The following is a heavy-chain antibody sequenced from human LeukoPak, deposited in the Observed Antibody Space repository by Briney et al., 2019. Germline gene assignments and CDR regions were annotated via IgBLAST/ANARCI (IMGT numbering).Heavy chain of an antibody. CDR2: IYYSGST. Sequence: SETLSLTCTVSGGSISSSSYYWGWIRQPPGKGLEWIGSIYYSGSTYYNPSLASRVTISVDTSKNQFSLKLSSVTAADTAVYYCARGPPPDFDYWGRGTLVTVSS. CDR3: ARGPPPDFDY. CDR1: GGSISSSSYY. V-gene: IGHV4-39*01. J-gene: IGHJ4*02.